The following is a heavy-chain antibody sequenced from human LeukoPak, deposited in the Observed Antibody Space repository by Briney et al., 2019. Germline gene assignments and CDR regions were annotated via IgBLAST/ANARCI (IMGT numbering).Heavy chain of an antibody. J-gene: IGHJ5*02. CDR3: ARESPAYCSSTSCYTFEKKNWFDP. CDR1: GGSISSYY. D-gene: IGHD2-2*02. CDR2: IYTSGST. Sequence: SETLSLTCTVSGGSISSYYWSWIRQPAGKGLEWIGRIYTSGSTNYNPSLKSRVTMSVDTSKNQFSLKLSSVTAADTAVYYCARESPAYCSSTSCYTFEKKNWFDPWGQGTLVTVSS. V-gene: IGHV4-4*07.